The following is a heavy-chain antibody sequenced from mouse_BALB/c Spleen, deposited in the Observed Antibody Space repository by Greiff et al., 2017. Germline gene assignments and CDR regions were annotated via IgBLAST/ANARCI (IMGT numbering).Heavy chain of an antibody. V-gene: IGHV5-4*02. J-gene: IGHJ4*01. Sequence: EVMLVESGGGLVKPGGSLKLSCAASGFTFSDYYMYWVRQTPEKRLEWVATISDGGSYTYYPDSVKGRFTISRDNAKNNLYLQMSSLKSEDTAMYYCARDLGRYAMDYWGQGTSVTFSS. D-gene: IGHD3-1*01. CDR2: ISDGGSYT. CDR1: GFTFSDYY. CDR3: ARDLGRYAMDY.